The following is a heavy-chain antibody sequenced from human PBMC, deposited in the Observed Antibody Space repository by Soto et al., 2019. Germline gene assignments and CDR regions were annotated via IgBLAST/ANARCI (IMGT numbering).Heavy chain of an antibody. D-gene: IGHD4-17*01. CDR1: GYTFSSYA. CDR2: INAGNGNT. Sequence: ASVKVSCKASGYTFSSYAMNWVRQAPGQRLEWMGWINAGNGNTKYSQKFQGRVTITRDTSASTAYMELSSLRSEDTAVYYCARGVSTVTPNWFDPWGQGSLVTVSS. V-gene: IGHV1-3*01. J-gene: IGHJ5*02. CDR3: ARGVSTVTPNWFDP.